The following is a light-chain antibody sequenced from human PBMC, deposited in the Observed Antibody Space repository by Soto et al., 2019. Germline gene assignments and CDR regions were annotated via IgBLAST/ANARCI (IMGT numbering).Light chain of an antibody. Sequence: EIVLTQSPGTLSLSPGDRATLSCRASQSLTSNYLAWYQQRPGQAPRLLISGASTRATGIPDRFGGTGSRTDFTLTISRLEPEDFAVYYCQQYDSSPYTFGQGTKVDIK. V-gene: IGKV3-20*01. CDR3: QQYDSSPYT. J-gene: IGKJ2*01. CDR2: GAS. CDR1: QSLTSNY.